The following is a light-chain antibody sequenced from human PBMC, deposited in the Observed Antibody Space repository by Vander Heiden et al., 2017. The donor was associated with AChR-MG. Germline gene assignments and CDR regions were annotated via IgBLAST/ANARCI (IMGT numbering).Light chain of an antibody. CDR3: QQYNNWPPLT. CDR2: GAS. CDR1: RSVNSN. Sequence: EIVMTPSPATLSVSPGERVTLSCRASRSVNSNLAWYQQRLGQAPRLLIYGASTRATGIPARFSGSGSGTEFTLTISSLQSEDSAVYYCQQYNNWPPLTFGGGTKVEIK. J-gene: IGKJ4*01. V-gene: IGKV3-15*01.